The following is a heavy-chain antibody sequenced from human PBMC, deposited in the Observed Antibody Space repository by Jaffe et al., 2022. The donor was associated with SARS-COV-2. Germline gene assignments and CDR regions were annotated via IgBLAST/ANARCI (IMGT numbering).Heavy chain of an antibody. CDR3: TREDIVVVPAAISYYYGMDV. D-gene: IGHD2-2*02. Sequence: EVQLVESGGGLVQPGRSLRLSCTASGFTFGDYAMSWVRQAPGKGLEWVGFIRSKAYGGTTEYAASVKGRFTISRDDSKSIAYLQMNSLKTEDTAVYYCTREDIVVVPAAISYYYGMDVWGQGTTVTVSS. CDR1: GFTFGDYA. CDR2: IRSKAYGGTT. V-gene: IGHV3-49*04. J-gene: IGHJ6*02.